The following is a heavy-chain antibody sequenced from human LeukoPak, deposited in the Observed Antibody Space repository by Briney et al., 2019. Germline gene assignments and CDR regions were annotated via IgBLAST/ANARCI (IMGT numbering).Heavy chain of an antibody. Sequence: GGSPRLSCAASGFTFSNFWMGWVRQAPGKGLEWVASIKYDESEKHYVDSVKGRFTISRDNAKNSLYLQMNSLRGEDTAVYFCARVTTNGYFEYWGQGSLVTVSS. V-gene: IGHV3-7*04. CDR3: ARVTTNGYFEY. CDR2: IKYDESEK. J-gene: IGHJ4*02. D-gene: IGHD1-1*01. CDR1: GFTFSNFW.